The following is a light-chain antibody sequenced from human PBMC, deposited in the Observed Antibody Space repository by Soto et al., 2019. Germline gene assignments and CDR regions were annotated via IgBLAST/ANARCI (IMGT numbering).Light chain of an antibody. Sequence: DIQMTQSPSPLSASVGDRVTITCQASQDISTNLNWYQQKPGKAPKLLIQDASNLEPGVPSRFSGSGSGTDFTFTISSLLPEDVATYYCQQYDNLSITFGPGTKVDLK. J-gene: IGKJ3*01. CDR2: DAS. CDR3: QQYDNLSIT. V-gene: IGKV1-33*01. CDR1: QDISTN.